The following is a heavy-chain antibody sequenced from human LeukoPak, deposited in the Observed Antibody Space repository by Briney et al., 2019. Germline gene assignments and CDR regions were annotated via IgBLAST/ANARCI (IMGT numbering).Heavy chain of an antibody. Sequence: SETLSLTCTVSGGSISSYYWSWIRQPPGKGLEWIGYIYYSGSTNCNPSLKSRVTISVDTSKNQFSLKLSSVTAADTAVYYCARQNYDSSTYSLPDYYLDVWGKGTTVTISS. J-gene: IGHJ6*03. D-gene: IGHD3-22*01. CDR3: ARQNYDSSTYSLPDYYLDV. V-gene: IGHV4-59*08. CDR2: IYYSGST. CDR1: GGSISSYY.